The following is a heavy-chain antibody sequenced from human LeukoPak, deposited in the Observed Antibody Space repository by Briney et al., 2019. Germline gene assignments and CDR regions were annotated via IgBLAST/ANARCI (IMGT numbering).Heavy chain of an antibody. Sequence: ASVKVSCKASGYTFRSYTITWVRQAPGEGLEWMGWITADNGNTEYAQSFQGRVSMTTDTSTSTAYMELRSLRSDDTAVYYCARVLDYSNSFDYWGQGTLVTVSS. CDR3: ARVLDYSNSFDY. CDR2: ITADNGNT. CDR1: GYTFRSYT. V-gene: IGHV1-18*01. D-gene: IGHD3-16*01. J-gene: IGHJ4*02.